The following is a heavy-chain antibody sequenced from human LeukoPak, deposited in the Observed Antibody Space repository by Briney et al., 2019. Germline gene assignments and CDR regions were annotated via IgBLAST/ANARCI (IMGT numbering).Heavy chain of an antibody. J-gene: IGHJ6*03. CDR2: ISGSGDTT. D-gene: IGHD2-15*01. CDR3: AKDTSAWWYHRAYMNV. V-gene: IGHV3-23*01. Sequence: GGSLRLSRAASGFTFSNYAMSWVRQAPGGGLEWVSAISGSGDTTFHADSAKGRFTTSRDNSKNTLSLQMSGLRVEDSAVYFCAKDTSAWWYHRAYMNVWGTGTTVTVSS. CDR1: GFTFSNYA.